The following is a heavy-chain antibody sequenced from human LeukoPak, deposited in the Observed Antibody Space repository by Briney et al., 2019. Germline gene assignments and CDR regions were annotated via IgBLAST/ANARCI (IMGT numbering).Heavy chain of an antibody. D-gene: IGHD6-19*01. CDR3: ARSRVWQWLV. J-gene: IGHJ4*02. CDR1: GYTFSSYG. V-gene: IGHV1-2*02. CDR2: INPNSGGT. Sequence: ASVKVSCKASGYTFSSYGISWVRQAPGQGLEWMGWINPNSGGTNYAQKFQGRVTMTRDTSISTAYMELSRLRSDDTAVYYCARSRVWQWLVWGQGTLVTVSS.